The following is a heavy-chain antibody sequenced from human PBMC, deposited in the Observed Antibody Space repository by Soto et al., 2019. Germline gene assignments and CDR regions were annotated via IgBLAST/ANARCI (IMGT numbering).Heavy chain of an antibody. Sequence: SETLSLTCTVSGGSISSGVYYWSWIRQPPGKGLEWIGYIYYSGSTYYNPSLKSRVTISVDTSKNQFSLKLSSVTAADTAVYYCARAAPPLAYCGGEGLTGFDPRGQGNLLTISS. V-gene: IGHV4-30-4*01. CDR2: IYYSGST. J-gene: IGHJ5*02. D-gene: IGHD2-21*01. CDR3: ARAAPPLAYCGGEGLTGFDP. CDR1: GGSISSGVYY.